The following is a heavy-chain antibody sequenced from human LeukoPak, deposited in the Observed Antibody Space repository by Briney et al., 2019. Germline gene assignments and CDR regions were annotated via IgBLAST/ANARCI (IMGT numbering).Heavy chain of an antibody. CDR2: IYYSGST. Sequence: SKTLSLTCTVSGGSISSSSYYWGWIRQPPGKGLEWIGSIYYSGSTYYNPSLKSRVTISVDTSKNQFSLKLSSVTAADTAVYYCARRGVPDYYYYMDVWGKGTTVTVSS. V-gene: IGHV4-39*07. CDR3: ARRGVPDYYYYMDV. J-gene: IGHJ6*03. CDR1: GGSISSSSYY.